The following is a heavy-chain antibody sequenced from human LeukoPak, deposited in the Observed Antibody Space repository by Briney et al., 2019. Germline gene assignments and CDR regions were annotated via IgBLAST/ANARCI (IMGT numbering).Heavy chain of an antibody. CDR2: IYYSGST. D-gene: IGHD1-26*01. J-gene: IGHJ5*02. Sequence: SETLSLTCTVSGGSISSYYWSWIRQPPGKGLEWIGYIYYSGSTNYNPSLKSRVTISVVTSKNQFSLKLSSVTAADTAVYYCARLIPYSGSYWVDPWGQGTLVTVSS. V-gene: IGHV4-59*01. CDR1: GGSISSYY. CDR3: ARLIPYSGSYWVDP.